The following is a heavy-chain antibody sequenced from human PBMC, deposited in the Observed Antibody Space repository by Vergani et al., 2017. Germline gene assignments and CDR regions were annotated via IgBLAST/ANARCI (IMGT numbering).Heavy chain of an antibody. CDR3: ARQFWVSQGVGAFET. CDR2: VFHSGSA. D-gene: IGHD3-16*01. Sequence: QVKLQESGPGLLKPSETLSLTCSVSGYSISRGYYWGWIRQPPGKGLEWIATVFHSGSAYYNPSLRRRVTISVETSKNQFSLRLTTLTAADTAVYYCARQFWVSQGVGAFETWGRGTEVSVSS. V-gene: IGHV4-38-2*02. CDR1: GYSISRGYY. J-gene: IGHJ3*02.